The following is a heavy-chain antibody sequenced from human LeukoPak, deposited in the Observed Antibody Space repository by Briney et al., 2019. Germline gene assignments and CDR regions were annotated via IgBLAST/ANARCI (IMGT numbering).Heavy chain of an antibody. CDR3: ARVGGTNYYYYGMDV. CDR2: IIPIFGTA. CDR1: GGTCSSYA. J-gene: IGHJ6*02. V-gene: IGHV1-69*13. Sequence: SVNVSCKASGGTCSSYAISWVRQAPGQGLAWMGGIIPIFGTANYAQKFQGRVTITADESTSTAYMELSSLRSEDTAVYYCARVGGTNYYYYGMDVWGQGTTVTVSS. D-gene: IGHD1-1*01.